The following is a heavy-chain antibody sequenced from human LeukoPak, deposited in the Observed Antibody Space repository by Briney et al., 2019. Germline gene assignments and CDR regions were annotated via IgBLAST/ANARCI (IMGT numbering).Heavy chain of an antibody. CDR1: GFTVNSNY. Sequence: PGGSLRLSCAASGFTVNSNYMSWVRQAPGKGLEWVSAVYSGGSTYYADSVKGRFTLSRDNSKNALYLQMNSLRAEDTAVYYCAREVGWNYFYYWGQGTLVTVSS. D-gene: IGHD6-19*01. V-gene: IGHV3-66*01. J-gene: IGHJ4*02. CDR2: VYSGGST. CDR3: AREVGWNYFYY.